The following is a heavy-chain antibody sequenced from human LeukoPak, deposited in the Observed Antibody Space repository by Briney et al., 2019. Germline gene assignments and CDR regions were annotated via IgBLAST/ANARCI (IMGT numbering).Heavy chain of an antibody. Sequence: PGGSLRLSCAASGFTFSNAWMSWVRQAPGKGLERVGRIKSKTDGGTTDYAAPVKGRFTISRDDSKNTLYLQMNSLKTEDTAVYYCTTVVVVAATGVDYWGQGTLVTVSS. CDR2: IKSKTDGGTT. CDR3: TTVVVVAATGVDY. D-gene: IGHD2-15*01. CDR1: GFTFSNAW. V-gene: IGHV3-15*01. J-gene: IGHJ4*02.